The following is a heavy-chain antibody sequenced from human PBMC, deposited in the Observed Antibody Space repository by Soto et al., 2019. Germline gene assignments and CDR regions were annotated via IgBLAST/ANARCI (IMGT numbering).Heavy chain of an antibody. Sequence: QVQLVQSGAEVKTPGSSVEVSCKASGGIFSSFSITWVRQVPGHGLEWMGGIIPMTGTPNYAEKFQGRLTLTAAASTRTAYLVLSSLQSEDTAVHYCATGPILPGATSWLDPWGQGTVVIVSS. CDR2: IIPMTGTP. J-gene: IGHJ5*02. CDR3: ATGPILPGATSWLDP. CDR1: GGIFSSFS. D-gene: IGHD2-2*01. V-gene: IGHV1-69*01.